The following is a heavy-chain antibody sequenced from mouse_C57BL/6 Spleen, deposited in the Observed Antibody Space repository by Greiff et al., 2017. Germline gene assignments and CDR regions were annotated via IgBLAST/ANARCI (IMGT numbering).Heavy chain of an antibody. J-gene: IGHJ4*01. V-gene: IGHV2-5*01. CDR3: AKKGWDAMDY. CDR1: GFSLTSYG. Sequence: QVQLQQSGPGLVQPSQSLSITCTVSGFSLTSYGVHWVRQSPGKGLEWLGVIWRGGSTDYNAAFMSRLSITKYNSKSQVFFKMNILQADDTSIYYCAKKGWDAMDYWGPGTSVTVSS. CDR2: IWRGGST. D-gene: IGHD1-1*02.